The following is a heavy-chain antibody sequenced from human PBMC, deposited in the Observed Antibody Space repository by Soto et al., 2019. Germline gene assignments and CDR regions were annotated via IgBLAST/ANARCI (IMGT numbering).Heavy chain of an antibody. V-gene: IGHV3-30*09. Sequence: QVQLVESGGGVVQPDRSLRLSCTASGFTFNTFAMHWVRRAPDRGLEWVAVISYDGTTRYYADSMRGRFAISRDNSKNTVFLHMNSLRPDDTAVYYCARAPTSRLDYWGQGTLVTVSA. CDR3: ARAPTSRLDY. CDR2: ISYDGTTR. J-gene: IGHJ4*02. CDR1: GFTFNTFA.